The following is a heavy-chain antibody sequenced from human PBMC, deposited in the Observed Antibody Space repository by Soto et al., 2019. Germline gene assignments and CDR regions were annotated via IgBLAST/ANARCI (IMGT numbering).Heavy chain of an antibody. CDR3: ARGFLSNSLEG. CDR2: IGTRGSPV. D-gene: IGHD3-3*01. Sequence: EVKLVESGGGLVQPGGCLRLSCAASGFTFSSFSMNWVRQAPGKSLEWLSHIGTRGSPVHDADHVRGRFTISRDNAAKFLYVQMNSMRDEDTAVYYCARGFLSNSLEGWGQGTTVIVS. J-gene: IGHJ3*01. CDR1: GFTFSSFS. V-gene: IGHV3-48*02.